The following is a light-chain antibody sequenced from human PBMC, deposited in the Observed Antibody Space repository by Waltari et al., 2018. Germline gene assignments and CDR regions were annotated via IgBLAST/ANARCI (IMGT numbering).Light chain of an antibody. CDR2: AAS. CDR1: QSTSGY. V-gene: IGKV1-39*01. Sequence: DIQMTRSPSSLSASVGDRVTITCRASQSTSGYLNWYHQKPGKAPKLLIYAASSLQSGVPSRFSGSGSGTDFTLTISNLQPEDFATYYCQQSYSTPWTFGQGTKVEIK. J-gene: IGKJ1*01. CDR3: QQSYSTPWT.